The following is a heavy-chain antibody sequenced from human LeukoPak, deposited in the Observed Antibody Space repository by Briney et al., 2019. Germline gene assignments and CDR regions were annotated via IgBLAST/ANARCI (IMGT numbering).Heavy chain of an antibody. CDR3: ASQQDLEYTLSSGGYYFDS. Sequence: GGSLRLSCVASGLQNKFWMSWVRQAPGKGLEWVANIKYDGSERNYVDSVKGRFTISRDNATISVSLQMNSLRAEDTAVYYCASQQDLEYTLSSGGYYFDSWGQGIQVTVSS. D-gene: IGHD2-15*01. CDR2: IKYDGSER. J-gene: IGHJ4*02. CDR1: GLQNKFW. V-gene: IGHV3-7*01.